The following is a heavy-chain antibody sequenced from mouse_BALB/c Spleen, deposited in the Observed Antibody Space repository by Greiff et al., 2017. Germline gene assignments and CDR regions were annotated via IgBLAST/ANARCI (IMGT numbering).Heavy chain of an antibody. CDR3: ARGDYGSSYAMDY. CDR1: GYSFTSYY. J-gene: IGHJ4*01. CDR2: IDPFNGGT. V-gene: IGHV1S135*01. D-gene: IGHD1-1*01. Sequence: VQLQQSGPELMKPGASVKISCKASGYSFTSYYMHWVKQSHGKSLEWIGYIDPFNGGTSYNQKFKGKATLTVDKSSSTAYMHLSSLTSEDSAVYYCARGDYGSSYAMDYWGQGTSVTVSS.